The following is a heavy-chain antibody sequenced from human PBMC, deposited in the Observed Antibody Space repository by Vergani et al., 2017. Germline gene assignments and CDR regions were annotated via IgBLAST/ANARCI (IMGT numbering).Heavy chain of an antibody. D-gene: IGHD1-26*01. CDR2: IYPGDSDT. V-gene: IGHV5-51*03. CDR3: ARSGSYYFGHGGRGAAFDI. J-gene: IGHJ3*02. Sequence: EVQLVQSGAEVKKPGESLKISCKGSGYSFTSYWIGWVRQMPGKGLEWMGIIYPGDSDTRYSPSFQGHVTISADKSISTAYLQWSSLKASDTAMYYCARSGSYYFGHGGRGAAFDIWGQGTMVTVSS. CDR1: GYSFTSYW.